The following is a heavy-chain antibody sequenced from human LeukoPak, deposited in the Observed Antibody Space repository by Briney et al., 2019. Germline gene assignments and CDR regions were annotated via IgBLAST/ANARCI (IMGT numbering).Heavy chain of an antibody. J-gene: IGHJ4*02. Sequence: ASVKVSCKASGYTFSSYKIHWVRQAPGQGLEWMGIINPSGDRVTYAQQFHGRVSMTTDTSTSTVYMELSSLRSEDTAMYYCARGPGTWAGGDYWGQGTLVTVSS. V-gene: IGHV1-46*01. CDR1: GYTFSSYK. D-gene: IGHD1-26*01. CDR3: ARGPGTWAGGDY. CDR2: INPSGDRV.